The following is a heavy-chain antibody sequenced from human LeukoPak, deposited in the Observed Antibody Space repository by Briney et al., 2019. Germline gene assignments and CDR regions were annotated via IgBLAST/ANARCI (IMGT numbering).Heavy chain of an antibody. Sequence: GGSLRLSXAASGFTFRDYYMSWIRQAPGKGLEWVSYISSSGSTIYYADSVKGRFTISRDNAKNSLYLQMNSLRAEDTAVYYCANIYGDYEWNYWGQGTLVTVSS. J-gene: IGHJ4*02. V-gene: IGHV3-11*04. CDR2: ISSSGSTI. D-gene: IGHD4-17*01. CDR1: GFTFRDYY. CDR3: ANIYGDYEWNY.